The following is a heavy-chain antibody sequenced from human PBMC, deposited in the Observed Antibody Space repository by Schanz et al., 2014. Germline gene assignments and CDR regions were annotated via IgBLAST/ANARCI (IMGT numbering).Heavy chain of an antibody. Sequence: QVLLVQSGAEVKKPGASVKVSCKASGYRFIGYYMNWVRQAPGQGLEWMGWINPSSGGTNYAQKFQGRVTMTRDTSISTAYMELNRLRSDDTAVYYCAREAYDSSGYEFDYWGQGTLVTVSS. J-gene: IGHJ4*02. D-gene: IGHD3-22*01. V-gene: IGHV1-2*02. CDR3: AREAYDSSGYEFDY. CDR2: INPSSGGT. CDR1: GYRFIGYY.